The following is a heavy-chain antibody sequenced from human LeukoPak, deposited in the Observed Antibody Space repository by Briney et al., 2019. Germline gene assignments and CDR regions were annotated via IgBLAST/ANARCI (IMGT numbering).Heavy chain of an antibody. CDR1: GFTFSSYG. CDR3: ARVKYQLHFDY. J-gene: IGHJ4*02. CDR2: INHSGST. D-gene: IGHD2-2*01. Sequence: GSLRLSCAASGFTFSSYGMHWVRQPPGKGLEWIGEINHSGSTNYNPSLKSRVTISVDTSKNQFSLKLSSVTAADTAVYYCARVKYQLHFDYWGQGTLVTVSS. V-gene: IGHV4-34*01.